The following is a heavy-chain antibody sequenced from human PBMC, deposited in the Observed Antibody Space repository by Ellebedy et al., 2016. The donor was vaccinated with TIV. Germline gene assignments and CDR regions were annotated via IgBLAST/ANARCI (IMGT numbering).Heavy chain of an antibody. D-gene: IGHD2-15*01. CDR1: GDSISNYY. Sequence: MPSETLSLTCTVSGDSISNYYWSRIRQPAGKGLEWIGRFFTSGNTNYNPSLKSRVTMSIDTSKNQFSVKLSSVTAADTAVYYCARDGWQLPYNWFDPWGQGTLVTVSS. J-gene: IGHJ5*02. CDR3: ARDGWQLPYNWFDP. V-gene: IGHV4-4*07. CDR2: FFTSGNT.